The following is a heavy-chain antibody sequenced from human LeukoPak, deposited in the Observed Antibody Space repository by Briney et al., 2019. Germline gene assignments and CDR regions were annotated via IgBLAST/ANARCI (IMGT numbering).Heavy chain of an antibody. CDR2: INNYSGDT. V-gene: IGHV1-18*01. CDR3: ARERKVEYNKSDY. J-gene: IGHJ4*02. Sequence: ASVKVSCKASGYTFTNYGFTWVRRAPGQGLEWMGWINNYSGDTHYAQKFRGRVTMTTDPSTSTAYMDLRSLTPDDTAVYYCARERKVEYNKSDYWGQGTLVTVSS. D-gene: IGHD2/OR15-2a*01. CDR1: GYTFTNYG.